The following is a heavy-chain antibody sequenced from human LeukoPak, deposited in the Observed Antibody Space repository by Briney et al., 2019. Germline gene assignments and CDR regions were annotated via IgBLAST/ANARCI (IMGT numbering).Heavy chain of an antibody. D-gene: IGHD6-13*01. V-gene: IGHV1-18*01. Sequence: ASVKVSCKASGYTFTSYDITWVRQAPGQGLEWMGWISAYNGNTNYAQKLQGRVTLTTDTSTTTAYMELRSLRSDDTAVYYCARGGRDSSSWYTDYWGQGTLVTVSS. CDR2: ISAYNGNT. CDR3: ARGGRDSSSWYTDY. CDR1: GYTFTSYD. J-gene: IGHJ4*02.